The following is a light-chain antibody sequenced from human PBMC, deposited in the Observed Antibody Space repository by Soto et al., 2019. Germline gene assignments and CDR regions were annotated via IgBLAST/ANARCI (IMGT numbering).Light chain of an antibody. Sequence: QSALTQPASVSGSPGQSITISCTGTSSDVGAYNYVSWYQQYPGKAPKLIIYEVTNRPSGVSNRFSGSKSANTASLTISGLQAEDEADYYCNSYTSTSAPLFGGGTKLTVL. CDR3: NSYTSTSAPL. CDR1: SSDVGAYNY. J-gene: IGLJ3*02. V-gene: IGLV2-14*01. CDR2: EVT.